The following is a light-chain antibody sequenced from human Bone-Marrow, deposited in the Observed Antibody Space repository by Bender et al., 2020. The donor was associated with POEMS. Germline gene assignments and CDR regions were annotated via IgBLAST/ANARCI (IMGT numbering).Light chain of an antibody. V-gene: IGLV2-5*01. J-gene: IGLJ1*01. CDR2: NVN. Sequence: QSALIQPPSVSGSPGQSVTISCTGTSSDVGSYDYVSWYQQHPGTVPKPMIYNVNTQPSGVPDRFSGSKSGNTASMTISGLQAEDEADYYCCSYAGSSSYVFGTGTTVTV. CDR1: SSDVGSYDY. CDR3: CSYAGSSSYV.